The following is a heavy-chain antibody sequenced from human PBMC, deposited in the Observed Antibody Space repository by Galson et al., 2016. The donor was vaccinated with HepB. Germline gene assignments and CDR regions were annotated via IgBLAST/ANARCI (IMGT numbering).Heavy chain of an antibody. Sequence: SVKVSCKASRYTFTTYWMHWVRQAPGQGLEWVGVINPSGGGTSYAQKFQGRVSMTSDTSTSTVYIQLISLRSEDTAVYYCARPFYGEYYYFDYWGQGTLVIVSS. CDR2: INPSGGGT. CDR3: ARPFYGEYYYFDY. CDR1: RYTFTTYW. J-gene: IGHJ4*02. V-gene: IGHV1-46*01. D-gene: IGHD4-17*01.